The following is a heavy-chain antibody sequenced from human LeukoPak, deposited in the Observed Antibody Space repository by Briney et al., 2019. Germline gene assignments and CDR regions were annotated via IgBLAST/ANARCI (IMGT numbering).Heavy chain of an antibody. CDR1: GDSISSFY. Sequence: SETLSLTCIVSGDSISSFYWSWIRQPAGKGLEWIGRIYGSGRTTYNPSLKSRVTMSIDTSRNQLSLKLSSVTAADTAVYYCAXXIXXGXXXXXDPXXXGTLVTVS. V-gene: IGHV4-4*07. J-gene: IGHJ5*02. CDR2: IYGSGRT. CDR3: AXXIXXGXXXXXDP. D-gene: IGHD1-20*01.